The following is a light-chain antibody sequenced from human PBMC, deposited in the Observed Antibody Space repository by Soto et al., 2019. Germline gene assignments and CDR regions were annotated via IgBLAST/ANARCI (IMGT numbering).Light chain of an antibody. CDR2: GAS. J-gene: IGKJ2*01. Sequence: EIVLTQSPGTLSLSPGERATLSCRASQSVSSTYLAWYQQNPGQAPRLLIYGASSRATGIPDRFSGSESGTDFTLTISRLEPEDFAVYFCQQYGSSSYTFGQGTKLEI. CDR3: QQYGSSSYT. CDR1: QSVSSTY. V-gene: IGKV3-20*01.